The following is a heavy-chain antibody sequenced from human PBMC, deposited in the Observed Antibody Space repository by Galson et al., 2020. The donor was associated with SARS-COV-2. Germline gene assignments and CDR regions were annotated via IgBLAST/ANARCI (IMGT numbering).Heavy chain of an antibody. J-gene: IGHJ6*02. CDR1: GFTFRTSW. Sequence: ALHGESLKISCAGSGFTFRTSWMHWVRQAPGKGLVWVSPINTPGNSTNYADSVRGRFTISRDNAKNTLYLQMNSLRVEDTAVYYCASDSAMDVWGHGTTVTV. CDR2: INTPGNST. CDR3: ASDSAMDV. V-gene: IGHV3-74*01.